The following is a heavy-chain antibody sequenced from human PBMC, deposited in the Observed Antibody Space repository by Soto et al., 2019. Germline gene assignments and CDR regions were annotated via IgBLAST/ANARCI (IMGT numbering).Heavy chain of an antibody. V-gene: IGHV4-59*11. CDR1: GGSISSHY. Sequence: PSETLSLTCTVSGGSISSHYWSWIRQPPGKGLERIGYIYYSGSTNYNPSLKSRVTISVGTSKNQFSLKLSSVTAADTAVYYCARVLRAAAGNWFDPWGQGTLVTVSS. J-gene: IGHJ5*02. CDR3: ARVLRAAAGNWFDP. CDR2: IYYSGST. D-gene: IGHD6-13*01.